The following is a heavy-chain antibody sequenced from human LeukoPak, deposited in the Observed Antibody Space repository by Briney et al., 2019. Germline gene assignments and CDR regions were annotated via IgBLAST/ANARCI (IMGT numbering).Heavy chain of an antibody. D-gene: IGHD2-21*02. CDR3: ARDRGAYCGGDCYLGFDY. CDR2: INSDSSLM. Sequence: GGSLRLSCAASGFTFSSYSMNWVRQAPGKGLEWVSSINSDSSLMFYAESVKGRFTISRDNAKKSLYLQMTSLTAEDTAVYYCARDRGAYCGGDCYLGFDYWGRGTLVTVSS. V-gene: IGHV3-21*01. CDR1: GFTFSSYS. J-gene: IGHJ4*01.